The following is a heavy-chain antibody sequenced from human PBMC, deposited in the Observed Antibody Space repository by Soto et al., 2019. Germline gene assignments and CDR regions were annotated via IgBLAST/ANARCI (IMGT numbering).Heavy chain of an antibody. V-gene: IGHV3-11*06. CDR1: GFTFSDYY. CDR3: ARDSAPFWSGYLNWFDP. D-gene: IGHD3-3*01. Sequence: LRLSCAASGFTFSDYYMSWIRQAPGKGLEWVSYISSSSSYTNYADSVKGRFTISRDNAKNSLYLQMNSLRAEDTAVYYCARDSAPFWSGYLNWFDPWGQGTLVTVSS. CDR2: ISSSSSYT. J-gene: IGHJ5*02.